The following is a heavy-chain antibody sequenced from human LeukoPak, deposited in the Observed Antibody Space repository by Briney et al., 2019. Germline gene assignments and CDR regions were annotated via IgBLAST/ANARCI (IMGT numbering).Heavy chain of an antibody. D-gene: IGHD1-26*01. J-gene: IGHJ4*02. Sequence: SETLSLTCAVYGGSFSGYYWSWIRQPPGKGLEWIGEINHSGSTNYNPSLKSRVTISVDTSKNQFSLKLSSLTAADTAVYYCAREPPDSKGYSGSLKREGTLDYWGQGTLVTVSS. V-gene: IGHV4-34*01. CDR3: AREPPDSKGYSGSLKREGTLDY. CDR2: INHSGST. CDR1: GGSFSGYY.